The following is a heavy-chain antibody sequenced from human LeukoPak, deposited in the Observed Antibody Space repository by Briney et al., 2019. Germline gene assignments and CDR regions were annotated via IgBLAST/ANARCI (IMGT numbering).Heavy chain of an antibody. V-gene: IGHV4-59*08. CDR1: GGSISSYY. J-gene: IGHJ4*02. D-gene: IGHD5-12*01. CDR2: IYYSGST. CDR3: ARHVVDGEFDY. Sequence: SETLSLTCTVSGGSISSYYWSWIRQPPGKGLEWIGYIYYSGSTNYNPSLKSRVTISVDTSKNQFSLKLSSVTAADTAVYYCARHVVDGEFDYWGQGTLVTVSS.